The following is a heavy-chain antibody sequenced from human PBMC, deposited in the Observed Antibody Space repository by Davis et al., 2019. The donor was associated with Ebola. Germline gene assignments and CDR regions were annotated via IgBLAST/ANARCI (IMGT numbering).Heavy chain of an antibody. CDR1: GFTFSDYY. Sequence: SLKISCAASGFTFSDYYMAWIRQAPGKGLEWVSYISSSGSTIYYGDSVKGRFTISRDNAKNSLYLQMNSLRTEDTAVYYCARALAAVGFNWFDPWGQGTLVTVSS. CDR3: ARALAAVGFNWFDP. V-gene: IGHV3-11*01. J-gene: IGHJ5*02. CDR2: ISSSGSTI. D-gene: IGHD6-13*01.